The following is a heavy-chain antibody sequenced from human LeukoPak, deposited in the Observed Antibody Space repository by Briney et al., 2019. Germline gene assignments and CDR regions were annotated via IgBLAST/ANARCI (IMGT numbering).Heavy chain of an antibody. CDR2: INPSGGST. Sequence: ASVKVSCKASGYTFTSYDINWVRQAPGQGLEWMGIINPSGGSTSYAQKFQGRVTMTRDTSTSTVYMELSSLRSEDTAVYYCARGYSWTTVITPELDYWGQGTLVTVSS. V-gene: IGHV1-46*01. CDR1: GYTFTSYD. J-gene: IGHJ4*02. CDR3: ARGYSWTTVITPELDY. D-gene: IGHD4-23*01.